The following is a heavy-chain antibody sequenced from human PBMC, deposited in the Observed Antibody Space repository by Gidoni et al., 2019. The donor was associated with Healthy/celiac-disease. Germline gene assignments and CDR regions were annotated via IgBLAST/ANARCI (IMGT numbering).Heavy chain of an antibody. V-gene: IGHV4-59*01. J-gene: IGHJ6*02. CDR3: ARSFGGFGEPNGMDV. D-gene: IGHD3-10*01. CDR2: IYYSGST. Sequence: QVQLQESGPGLVKPSETLSLPCTVSGGSISSYYWSCIRQPPGKGLEWIGYIYYSGSTNYNPSLKSRVTISVDTSKNQFSLKLSSVTAADTAVYYCARSFGGFGEPNGMDVWGQGTTVTVSS. CDR1: GGSISSYY.